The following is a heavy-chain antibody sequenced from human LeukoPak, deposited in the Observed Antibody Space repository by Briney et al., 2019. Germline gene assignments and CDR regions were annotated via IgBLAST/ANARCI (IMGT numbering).Heavy chain of an antibody. Sequence: PGGSLRLSCAASGFTFSDYSMNWVRQAPGKGLEWVSAISGSGGSTYYADSVKGRFTISRDNSKNTLYLQMNSLRAEDTAVYYCAKEDYYDSSGSPFDYWGQGTLVTVSS. CDR2: ISGSGGST. V-gene: IGHV3-23*01. CDR3: AKEDYYDSSGSPFDY. D-gene: IGHD3-22*01. CDR1: GFTFSDYS. J-gene: IGHJ4*02.